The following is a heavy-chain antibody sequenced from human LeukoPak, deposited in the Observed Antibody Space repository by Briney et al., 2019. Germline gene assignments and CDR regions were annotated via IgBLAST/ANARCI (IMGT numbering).Heavy chain of an antibody. D-gene: IGHD1-7*01. V-gene: IGHV3-30*18. CDR3: AKSTRVNSRDYGMDV. J-gene: IGHJ6*02. CDR1: GFFFSSYG. Sequence: SLRLSFAAPGFFFSSYGMHWVRRAPGKGRGWVAGTSYDGTNKFYGDSVKGRFTISRDNSQNTLCLQMDSLRAEDTAVYYCAKSTRVNSRDYGMDVWGQGTTVTVFS. CDR2: TSYDGTNK.